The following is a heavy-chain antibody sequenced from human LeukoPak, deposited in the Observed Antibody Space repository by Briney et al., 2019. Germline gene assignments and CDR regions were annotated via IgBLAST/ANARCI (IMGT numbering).Heavy chain of an antibody. Sequence: GASVKVSCKASGYTFTSYYVHWVRQSPGQGLEWMGIINPSGGSTTYAQKFQGRVAMTRDTSTSTVYMELSSLRSGDTAVYYCARAVAVATTGLDYWGQGTLVTVSS. CDR2: INPSGGST. J-gene: IGHJ4*02. V-gene: IGHV1-46*01. D-gene: IGHD5-12*01. CDR3: ARAVAVATTGLDY. CDR1: GYTFTSYY.